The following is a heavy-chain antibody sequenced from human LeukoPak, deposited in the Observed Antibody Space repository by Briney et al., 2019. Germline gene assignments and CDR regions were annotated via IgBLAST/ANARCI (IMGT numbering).Heavy chain of an antibody. J-gene: IGHJ4*02. CDR2: INPNSGGT. D-gene: IGHD3-9*01. V-gene: IGHV1-2*02. CDR1: GCTFTGYY. CDR3: ARGGFSTYYDILTGYYPNDY. Sequence: ASVKVSCKASGCTFTGYYMHWVRQAPGQGLEWMGWINPNSGGTNYAQKFQGRVTMTRDTSISTAYMELSRLRSDDTAVYYCARGGFSTYYDILTGYYPNDYWGQGTLVTVSS.